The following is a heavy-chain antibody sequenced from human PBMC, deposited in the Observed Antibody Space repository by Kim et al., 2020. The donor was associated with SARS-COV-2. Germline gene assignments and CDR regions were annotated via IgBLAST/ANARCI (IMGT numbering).Heavy chain of an antibody. J-gene: IGHJ3*02. D-gene: IGHD6-13*01. V-gene: IGHV4-31*03. CDR1: GGSISSGGYY. CDR3: AIVRGAPSEYSSNWFTAWAAVRDAFDI. CDR2: IYYSGST. Sequence: TLSLTCTVSGGSISSGGYYWSWIRQHPGKGLEWIGYIYYSGSTYYNPSLKSRVTISVDTSKNQFSLKLSSVTAADTAVYYCAIVRGAPSEYSSNWFTAWAAVRDAFDIWGQGTMVTVSS.